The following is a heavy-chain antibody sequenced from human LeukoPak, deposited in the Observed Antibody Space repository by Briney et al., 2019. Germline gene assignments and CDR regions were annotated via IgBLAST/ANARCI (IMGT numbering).Heavy chain of an antibody. Sequence: GGSLRLSCAASGFTFSSYGMHWVRQAPGKGLEWVAFIRYDGSNKYYADSVKGRFTISRDNSKNTLYLQMNSLRAEDTAVYYCAKEAWGGIPDYDILTGYPPDYWGQGTLVTVYS. V-gene: IGHV3-30*02. CDR3: AKEAWGGIPDYDILTGYPPDY. CDR1: GFTFSSYG. CDR2: IRYDGSNK. J-gene: IGHJ4*02. D-gene: IGHD3-9*01.